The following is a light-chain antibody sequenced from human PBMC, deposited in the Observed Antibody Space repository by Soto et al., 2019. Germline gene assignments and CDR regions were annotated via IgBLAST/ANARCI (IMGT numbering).Light chain of an antibody. J-gene: IGLJ1*01. CDR1: SSDVGGYNY. CDR3: CSYADTNNPYV. CDR2: EVS. Sequence: QSALTQPPSASGSPGQSVTISCTGTSSDVGGYNYVSWYQKHPGKAPKLMIYEVSKRPSGVPDRFSGSKSGNTASLTVSGLQAEDEADYYCCSYADTNNPYVFGTGTKVTV. V-gene: IGLV2-8*01.